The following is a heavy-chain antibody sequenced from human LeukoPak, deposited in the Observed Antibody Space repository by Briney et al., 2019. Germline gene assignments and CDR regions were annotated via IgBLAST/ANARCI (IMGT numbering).Heavy chain of an antibody. V-gene: IGHV4-34*01. CDR1: GGSFSGYY. D-gene: IGHD3-10*01. CDR3: VQMVRGVIY. Sequence: SETLSLTCAVYGGSFSGYYWSWIRQPPGKGLEWIGEINHSGSTNYNPSLESRVTISVDTSKNQFSLKLSSVTAADTAVYYCVQMVRGVIYWGQGTLVTVSS. CDR2: INHSGST. J-gene: IGHJ4*02.